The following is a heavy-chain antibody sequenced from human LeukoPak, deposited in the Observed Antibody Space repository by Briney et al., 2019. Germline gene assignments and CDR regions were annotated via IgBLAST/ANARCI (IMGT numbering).Heavy chain of an antibody. CDR3: ANHRGYSSDGMDV. D-gene: IGHD5-18*01. Sequence: NPGGSLRLSCAASGFTVSSNYMSWVRQAPGKGLEWVSVIYSGGSTFYADSVKGRFSISRDNSKNTLYLQMNSLRAEDTAVYYCANHRGYSSDGMDVWGPGTTVTVSS. CDR2: IYSGGST. CDR1: GFTVSSNY. J-gene: IGHJ6*02. V-gene: IGHV3-53*01.